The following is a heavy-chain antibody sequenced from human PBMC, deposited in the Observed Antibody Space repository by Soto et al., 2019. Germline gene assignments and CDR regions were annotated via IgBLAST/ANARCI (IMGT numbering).Heavy chain of an antibody. CDR1: GFTFSSYA. CDR3: ARDYSGSFLDY. Sequence: SGGSLRLSCAASGFTFSSYAMHWVRQAPGKGLEWVAVISYDGSNKYYADSVKGRFTISRDNSKNTLYLQMNSLRAEDTAVYYCARDYSGSFLDYWGQGTLVTVSS. J-gene: IGHJ4*02. CDR2: ISYDGSNK. V-gene: IGHV3-30-3*01. D-gene: IGHD1-26*01.